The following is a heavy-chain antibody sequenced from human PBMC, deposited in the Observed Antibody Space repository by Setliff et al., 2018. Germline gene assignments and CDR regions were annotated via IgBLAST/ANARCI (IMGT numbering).Heavy chain of an antibody. CDR3: TNWNPPGF. J-gene: IGHJ4*02. D-gene: IGHD1-20*01. V-gene: IGHV3-74*01. CDR2: MNREGSAS. Sequence: PGGSLRLSCAASGFTFTSYSMNWVRQAPGKGRVWVSRMNREGSASSYADSVKGRFTVSRDNAKRTLFLQMNSLRGEDTAVYFCTNWNPPGFWGQGTLVTVSS. CDR1: GFTFTSYS.